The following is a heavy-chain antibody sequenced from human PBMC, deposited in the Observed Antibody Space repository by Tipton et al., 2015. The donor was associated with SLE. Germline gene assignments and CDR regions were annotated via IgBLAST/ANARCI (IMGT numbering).Heavy chain of an antibody. V-gene: IGHV4-61*02. D-gene: IGHD1-1*01. CDR2: MDATGGT. CDR1: GGSISSGGYH. J-gene: IGHJ3*01. CDR3: ARSLETFDV. Sequence: TLSLTCTVSGGSISSGGYHWNWIRQPAGKGLEWIGRMDATGGTYYNPSLESRVAISLDTSKNQFSLKLSSVTAADTAVYYCARSLETFDVWGQGTMVTVSS.